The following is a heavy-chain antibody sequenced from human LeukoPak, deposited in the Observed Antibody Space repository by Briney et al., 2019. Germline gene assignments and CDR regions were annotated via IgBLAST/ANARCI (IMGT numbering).Heavy chain of an antibody. CDR2: IYTSGST. CDR1: GGSISSYY. D-gene: IGHD2-2*01. V-gene: IGHV4-4*07. Sequence: SETLSLTCTVSGGSISSYYWSWIRQPAGKGLEWIGRIYTSGSTNYNPSLKSRVTISVDTSKNQFSLKLSSVTAADTAVYYCARGDCSSTSCDAFDIWGQGTMVTVSS. J-gene: IGHJ3*02. CDR3: ARGDCSSTSCDAFDI.